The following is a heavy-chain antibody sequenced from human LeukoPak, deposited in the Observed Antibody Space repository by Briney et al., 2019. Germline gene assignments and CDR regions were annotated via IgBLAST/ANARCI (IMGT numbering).Heavy chain of an antibody. CDR2: INPSGGST. CDR1: GYTFTSYY. CDR3: AKESTVTPGSVNWFDP. Sequence: ASVKVSCKASGYTFTSYYMHWVRQAPGQGLEWMGIINPSGGSTSYAQKFQGRVTMTRDMSTSTVYMELSSLRSEDTAVYYCAKESTVTPGSVNWFDPWGQGTLVTVSS. D-gene: IGHD4-17*01. J-gene: IGHJ5*02. V-gene: IGHV1-46*01.